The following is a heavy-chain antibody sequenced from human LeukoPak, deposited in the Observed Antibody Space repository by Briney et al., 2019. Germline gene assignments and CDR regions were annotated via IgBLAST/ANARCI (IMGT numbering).Heavy chain of an antibody. CDR2: ISYDGSNK. CDR1: GFTFSSYG. D-gene: IGHD1-26*01. V-gene: IGHV3-30*18. J-gene: IGHJ5*02. Sequence: GRSLRLSCAASGFTFSSYGMHWVRQAPGKGLEWVAVISYDGSNKYYADSVKGRFTISRDNSKNTLYLQMNSLRAEDTAVYYCAKDGGSYYLLNWFDPWGQGTLVTVSS. CDR3: AKDGGSYYLLNWFDP.